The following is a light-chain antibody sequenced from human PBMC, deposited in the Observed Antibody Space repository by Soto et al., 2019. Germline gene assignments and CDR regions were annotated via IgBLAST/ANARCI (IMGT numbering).Light chain of an antibody. V-gene: IGLV2-8*01. CDR2: GVT. Sequence: QSVLTQPPSASGSPGQSVTISCTGTSSDVGGYNYVSWYQQHPGKAPKLMIYGVTKRPSGVPVRFSGSKSGNTASLTVSGLQAEDEADYYCSSYAGSNNWVFGGGTKLTVL. CDR3: SSYAGSNNWV. CDR1: SSDVGGYNY. J-gene: IGLJ3*02.